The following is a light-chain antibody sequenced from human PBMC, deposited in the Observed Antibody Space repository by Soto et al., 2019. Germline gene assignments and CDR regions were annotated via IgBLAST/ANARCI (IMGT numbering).Light chain of an antibody. CDR1: SSDVGGYNY. Sequence: QSALTQPASVSGSPGQSITISCTGTSSDVGGYNYVSWYQQHTGKAPKLMIYEVSNRPSGVSNRFSRSKSGNTASLTISGLQAEDEADYYCSSYTSSSTRVFGGGTKLTVL. J-gene: IGLJ3*02. CDR3: SSYTSSSTRV. CDR2: EVS. V-gene: IGLV2-14*01.